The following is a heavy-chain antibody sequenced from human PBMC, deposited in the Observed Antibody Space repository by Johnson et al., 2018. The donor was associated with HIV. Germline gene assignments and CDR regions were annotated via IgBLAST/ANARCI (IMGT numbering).Heavy chain of an antibody. CDR1: GFTVSSNY. CDR3: ARDYNGAFDV. V-gene: IGHV3-33*08. D-gene: IGHD5-24*01. J-gene: IGHJ3*01. CDR2: IWYDGSNK. Sequence: QVQLVESGGGLIQPGGSLRLSCAASGFTVSSNYMSWVRQAPGKGLEWVAVIWYDGSNKNYADSVKGRFTISRDNSKNAMSLQMNSLRAEDTAVYYCARDYNGAFDVWGQGTLVTVSS.